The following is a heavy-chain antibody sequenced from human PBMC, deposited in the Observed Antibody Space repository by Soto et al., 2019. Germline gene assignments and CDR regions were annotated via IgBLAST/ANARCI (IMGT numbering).Heavy chain of an antibody. D-gene: IGHD3-3*01. J-gene: IGHJ4*02. CDR2: RNPNSGNT. Sequence: QVQLVQSGAEVKKPGASVKVSCKASGYTFTSYDINWVRQATGQGLERMGWRNPNSGNTGYAQKFQCRATMTRNTSISTAYMELSRLRSEDTAVYYCASFNYDFWSGYPQSTDYWGQGTLVTVSS. CDR1: GYTFTSYD. V-gene: IGHV1-8*01. CDR3: ASFNYDFWSGYPQSTDY.